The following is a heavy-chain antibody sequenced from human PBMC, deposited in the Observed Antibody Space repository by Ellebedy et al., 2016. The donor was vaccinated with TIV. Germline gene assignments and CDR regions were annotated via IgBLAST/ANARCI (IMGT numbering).Heavy chain of an antibody. CDR1: GGTFSSYA. D-gene: IGHD3-22*01. CDR3: ARGSHYYDSSGYHN. J-gene: IGHJ4*02. Sequence: SVKVSXXASGGTFSSYAISWVRQAPGQGLEWMGGIIPIFGIANYAQKFQGRVTITADESTSTAYMELRSLRSDDTAVYYCARGSHYYDSSGYHNWGQGTLVTVSS. V-gene: IGHV1-69*13. CDR2: IIPIFGIA.